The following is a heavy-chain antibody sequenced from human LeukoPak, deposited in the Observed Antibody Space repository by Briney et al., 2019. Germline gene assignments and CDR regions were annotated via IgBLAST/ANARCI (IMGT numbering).Heavy chain of an antibody. V-gene: IGHV1-2*02. Sequence: ASVKVSCKASGYTFTGYYMHWVRQAPGQGLEWMGWINPNSGGTNYAQKFQGRVTMTRDTSISTAYTELSRLRSDDTAVYYCARESTTGTRDAFDIWGQGTMVTVSS. J-gene: IGHJ3*02. CDR1: GYTFTGYY. D-gene: IGHD1-1*01. CDR3: ARESTTGTRDAFDI. CDR2: INPNSGGT.